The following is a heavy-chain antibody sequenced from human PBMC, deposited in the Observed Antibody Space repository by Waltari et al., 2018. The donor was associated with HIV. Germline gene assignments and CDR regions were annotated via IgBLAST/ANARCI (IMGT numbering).Heavy chain of an antibody. D-gene: IGHD4-17*01. V-gene: IGHV4-34*01. CDR3: ARAQAGGDYVRYYYGMDV. Sequence: QVQLQQWGAGLLKTSETLSLTCAVYGGSFSGYYWSWIRSHPGKGLEWMGEINHSGSTNYNPSLKSRVTISVDTSKNQFSLKLSSVTAADTAVYYCARAQAGGDYVRYYYGMDVWGQGTTVTVSS. CDR2: INHSGST. CDR1: GGSFSGYY. J-gene: IGHJ6*02.